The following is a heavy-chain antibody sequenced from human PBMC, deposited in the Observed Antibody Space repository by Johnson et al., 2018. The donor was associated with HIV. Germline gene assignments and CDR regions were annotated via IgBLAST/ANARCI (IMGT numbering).Heavy chain of an antibody. CDR3: ARDVPPPGARSWFRESPYCDI. D-gene: IGHD3-10*01. Sequence: VQLVESGGGVVRPGGSLRLSCAASGFTVSSNYMSWVRQAPGKGLEWVSGINWNGGSTGYAGSVKGRFTISRDNAKNSLYLQMNSLRAEDTALYYCARDVPPPGARSWFRESPYCDIWGQGTMVTVSS. CDR2: INWNGGST. J-gene: IGHJ3*02. CDR1: GFTVSSNY. V-gene: IGHV3-20*04.